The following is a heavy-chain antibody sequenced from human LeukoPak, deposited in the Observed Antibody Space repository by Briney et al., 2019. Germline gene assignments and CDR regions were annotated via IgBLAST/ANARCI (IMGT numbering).Heavy chain of an antibody. CDR2: ISGSVGGT. CDR1: VFTFSSYA. J-gene: IGHJ3*02. Sequence: PGGSLRLSCAASVFTFSSYAMSWVRQAPGKGLEWVSAISGSVGGTYYADSVKGRLTITRDNSKNTLYLQMNSLRAEDTAVYYCAKDRDYGDYGVDAFDIWGQGTMVTVSS. CDR3: AKDRDYGDYGVDAFDI. D-gene: IGHD4-17*01. V-gene: IGHV3-23*01.